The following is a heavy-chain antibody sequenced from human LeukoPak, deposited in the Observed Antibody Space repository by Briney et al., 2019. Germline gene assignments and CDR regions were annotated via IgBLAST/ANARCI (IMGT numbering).Heavy chain of an antibody. CDR3: AKDGQGSGSTGAYYYYGMDV. D-gene: IGHD3-10*01. V-gene: IGHV4-61*01. Sequence: SETLSLTCTVSGGSVSSGTFYWSWIRQPPGKGLEWIGDIYYSGNTNYNPSLKSRVTISVDMSTNQFSLKLISVTAADTAVYYCAKDGQGSGSTGAYYYYGMDVWGQGTTVTVSS. J-gene: IGHJ6*02. CDR2: IYYSGNT. CDR1: GGSVSSGTFY.